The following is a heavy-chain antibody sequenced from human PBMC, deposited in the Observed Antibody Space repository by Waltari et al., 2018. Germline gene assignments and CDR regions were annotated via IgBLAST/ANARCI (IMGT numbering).Heavy chain of an antibody. CDR3: ASGVSNY. CDR1: AYSISSGYY. V-gene: IGHV4-38-2*02. D-gene: IGHD3-10*01. J-gene: IGHJ4*02. CDR2: IYHSGST. Sequence: QVQLQESGPGLVKPSETLSLTCTVSAYSISSGYYWGWIRQPPGKGLEWIGSIYHSGSTYYNPSLKSRVTISVDASKNQFSLKLTSVTAADTVVYYCASGVSNYWGQGTLVTVSS.